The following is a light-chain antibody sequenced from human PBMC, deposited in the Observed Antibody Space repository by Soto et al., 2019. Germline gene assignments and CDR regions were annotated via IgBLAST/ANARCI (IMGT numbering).Light chain of an antibody. J-gene: IGKJ1*01. V-gene: IGKV1-5*01. CDR2: DAS. CDR1: QTISIW. CDR3: QQYNSYRT. Sequence: DIQMTQSPSTLSASVGDRVTITCRARQTISIWLAWYQQKPGKAPKLLIYDASILESGVPSRFSGSGSGTEFTLTIISLQPDDFATYYCQQYNSYRTFGQGTKVEIQ.